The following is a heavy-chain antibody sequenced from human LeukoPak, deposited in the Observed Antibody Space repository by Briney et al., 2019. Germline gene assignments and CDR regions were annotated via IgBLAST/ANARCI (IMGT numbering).Heavy chain of an antibody. CDR3: ARDSSVAGDAFDI. D-gene: IGHD2-15*01. CDR1: GYTFTSYD. CDR2: INPSGGST. J-gene: IGHJ3*02. V-gene: IGHV1-46*03. Sequence: ATVKVSCKASGYTFTSYDINWVRQAPGQGLEWMGIINPSGGSTSYAQKFQGRVTMTRDTSTSTVYMELSSLRSEDTAVYYCARDSSVAGDAFDIWGQGTMVTVSS.